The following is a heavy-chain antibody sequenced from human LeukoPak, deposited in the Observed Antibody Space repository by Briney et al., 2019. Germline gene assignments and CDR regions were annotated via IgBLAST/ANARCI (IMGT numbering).Heavy chain of an antibody. V-gene: IGHV4-4*07. CDR3: ARDRGAYDILTGYYTAWSDP. D-gene: IGHD3-9*01. CDR2: IYTSGST. J-gene: IGHJ5*02. CDR1: GGSISSYY. Sequence: SETLSLTCTVSGGSISSYYWSWIRQPAGKGLEWIGRIYTSGSTNYNPSLKSRVTMSVDTSKNQFSPKLSSVTAADTAVYYCARDRGAYDILTGYYTAWSDPWGQGTLVTVSS.